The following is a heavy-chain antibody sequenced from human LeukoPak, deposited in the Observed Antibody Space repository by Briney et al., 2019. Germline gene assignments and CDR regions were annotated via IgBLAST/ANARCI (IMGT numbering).Heavy chain of an antibody. J-gene: IGHJ4*02. Sequence: GGSLRLSCAASGFTFRTYSMNWVRQAPGKGLEWLSYIDSSSTTIFYADAVGGRFTISRDNAKDSLYLQMNSLRDEDTAVYYCARVKWGSGVSFDYWGQGTLVTVSS. D-gene: IGHD2-15*01. CDR3: ARVKWGSGVSFDY. CDR1: GFTFRTYS. CDR2: IDSSSTTI. V-gene: IGHV3-48*02.